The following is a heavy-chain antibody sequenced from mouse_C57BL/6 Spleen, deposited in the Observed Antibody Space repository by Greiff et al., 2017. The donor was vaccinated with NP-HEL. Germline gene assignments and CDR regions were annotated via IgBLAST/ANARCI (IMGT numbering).Heavy chain of an antibody. CDR3: ARPHGSSLYYAMDY. CDR1: GYTFTSYW. J-gene: IGHJ4*01. V-gene: IGHV1-59*01. Sequence: QVQLQQPGAELVRPGTSVKLSCKASGYTFTSYWMHWVKQRPGQGLEWIGVIDPSDSYTNYNQKFKGKATLTVDTSSSTAYMQLSSLTSEDSAVYYCARPHGSSLYYAMDYWGQGTSVTVSS. CDR2: IDPSDSYT. D-gene: IGHD1-1*01.